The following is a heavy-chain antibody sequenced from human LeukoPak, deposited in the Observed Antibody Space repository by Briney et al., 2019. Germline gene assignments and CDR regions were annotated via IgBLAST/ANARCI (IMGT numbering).Heavy chain of an antibody. Sequence: ASVKVSCKASGYTFTGYYMHWVRQAPGQGLEWMGWINPNSGGTNHAQKFQGRVTTTIDTSITTAYLELTRLTSDDTAVYYCARGEGSSIDYWGQGTLVSVS. CDR1: GYTFTGYY. V-gene: IGHV1-2*02. CDR2: INPNSGGT. J-gene: IGHJ4*02. D-gene: IGHD6-13*01. CDR3: ARGEGSSIDY.